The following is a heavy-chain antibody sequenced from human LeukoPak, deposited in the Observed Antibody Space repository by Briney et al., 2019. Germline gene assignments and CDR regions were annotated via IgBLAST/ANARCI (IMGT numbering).Heavy chain of an antibody. CDR1: GFTFAGYT. V-gene: IGHV3-30*04. CDR3: ARGGSFSFDY. D-gene: IGHD1-26*01. J-gene: IGHJ4*01. Sequence: GGSLRLSCAASGFTFAGYTMHWVRQAPGKGLEWATLITYDGSTKYYADSVKGRFTISRDNSKNTLYLQMNSLRAEDTAVYYCARGGSFSFDYWGXGTXVTVSS. CDR2: ITYDGSTK.